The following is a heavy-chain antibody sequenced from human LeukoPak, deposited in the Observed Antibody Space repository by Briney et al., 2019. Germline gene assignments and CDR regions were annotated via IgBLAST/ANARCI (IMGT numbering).Heavy chain of an antibody. Sequence: PSETLSLTCAVYGGSFSGYYWSWIRQPPGKGLEWIGEINHSGSTNYNPSLKSRVTISVDTSKNQFSLKLSSVTAADTAVYYCARALPKAPAARIFDYWGQGTLVTVSS. CDR3: ARALPKAPAARIFDY. V-gene: IGHV4-34*01. D-gene: IGHD2-2*01. CDR2: INHSGST. CDR1: GGSFSGYY. J-gene: IGHJ4*02.